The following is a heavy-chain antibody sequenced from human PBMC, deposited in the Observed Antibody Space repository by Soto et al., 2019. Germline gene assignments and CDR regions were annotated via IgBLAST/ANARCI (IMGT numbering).Heavy chain of an antibody. Sequence: SETLSLTCTVSGGSISSGGYYWSWIRQHPGKGLEWIGYIYYSGSTYYNPSLKSRVTISVDTSKNQFSLKLSSVTAADTAVCYCASSSPGVYYYYGMDVWGQGTTVTVSS. J-gene: IGHJ6*02. CDR2: IYYSGST. D-gene: IGHD3-10*01. CDR1: GGSISSGGYY. V-gene: IGHV4-31*03. CDR3: ASSSPGVYYYYGMDV.